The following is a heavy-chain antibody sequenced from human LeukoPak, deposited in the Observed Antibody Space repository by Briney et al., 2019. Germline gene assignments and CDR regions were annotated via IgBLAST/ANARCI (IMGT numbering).Heavy chain of an antibody. J-gene: IGHJ4*02. CDR1: GASISSYY. Sequence: SETLSLTCTVSGASISSYYWSWIRQPPGKGLEWIGYIFYTGSINYNPSLKSRVTLSVDTSKNQLSLKLGSVTAADTAVYYCARQPYMLGAYYFDYWGQGTLVTVSS. V-gene: IGHV4-59*08. CDR3: ARQPYMLGAYYFDY. D-gene: IGHD1-26*01. CDR2: IFYTGSI.